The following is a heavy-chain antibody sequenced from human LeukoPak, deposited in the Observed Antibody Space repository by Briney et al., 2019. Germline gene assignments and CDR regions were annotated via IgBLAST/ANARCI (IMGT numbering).Heavy chain of an antibody. CDR1: GFTFSAYG. J-gene: IGHJ4*02. Sequence: GVSLRLSCATSGFTFSAYGLHWVRQAPGKGLEGVAFIGHAGSNRYHADSVKGRFTISRDNSKNTLYLQMKSLRAEDTPIYSCAKDFIGFARLDCWSQGALVTVSS. V-gene: IGHV3-30*02. CDR3: AKDFIGFARLDC. CDR2: IGHAGSNR. D-gene: IGHD3-10*01.